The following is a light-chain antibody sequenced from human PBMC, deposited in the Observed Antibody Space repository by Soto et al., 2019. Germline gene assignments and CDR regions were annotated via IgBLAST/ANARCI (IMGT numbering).Light chain of an antibody. CDR1: SSNIGAGYD. CDR2: GNN. Sequence: QSVLTRPPSVSGAPGQRVTISCTGSSSNIGAGYDVHWYQQVPGTAPKLLIYGNNNRPSGVPDRFSGSKSGTSASLAIAGLQAEDDADYYCQSDDSSLRVFGTGTKVTVL. CDR3: QSDDSSLRV. J-gene: IGLJ1*01. V-gene: IGLV1-40*01.